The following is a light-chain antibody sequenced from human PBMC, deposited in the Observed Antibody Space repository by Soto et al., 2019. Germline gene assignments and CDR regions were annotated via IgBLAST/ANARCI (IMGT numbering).Light chain of an antibody. Sequence: DIVMAQSPDSLRVSPGERATISCTSSLNIYFKSNNRNYLAWYQQKSGQPPKLLIYWASTRESGVPDRFSGSGSGTYFTLTINNFQHRDVAVYYCQQYFTTPLTFGGGTRVDIK. J-gene: IGKJ4*01. CDR2: WAS. V-gene: IGKV4-1*01. CDR3: QQYFTTPLT. CDR1: LNIYFKSNNRNY.